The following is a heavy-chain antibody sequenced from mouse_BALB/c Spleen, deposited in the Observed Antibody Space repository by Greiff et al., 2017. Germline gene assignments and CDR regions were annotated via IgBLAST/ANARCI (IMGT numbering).Heavy chain of an antibody. CDR2: IWGDGST. V-gene: IGHV2-6-7*01. Sequence: VQGVESGPGLVAPSQSLSITCTVSGFSLTGYGVNWVRQPPGKGLEWLGMIWGDGSTDYNSALKSRLSISKDNSKSQVFLKMNSLQTDDTARYYCARGGDYGSSYGFAYWGQGTLVTVSA. J-gene: IGHJ3*01. CDR1: GFSLTGYG. CDR3: ARGGDYGSSYGFAY. D-gene: IGHD1-1*01.